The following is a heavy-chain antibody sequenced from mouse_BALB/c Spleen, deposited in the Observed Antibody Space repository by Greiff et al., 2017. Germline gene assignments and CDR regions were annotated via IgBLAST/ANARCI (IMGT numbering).Heavy chain of an antibody. D-gene: IGHD2-4*01. CDR1: GFAFSSYD. V-gene: IGHV5-12-1*01. J-gene: IGHJ4*01. CDR3: ARTMINAMDY. Sequence: EVKLVESGGGLVKPGGSLKLSCAASGFAFSSYDMSWVRQTPEKRLEWVAYISSGGGSTYYPDTVKGRFTISRDNAKNTLYLQMSSLKSEDTAMYYCARTMINAMDYWGQGTSVTVSS. CDR2: ISSGGGST.